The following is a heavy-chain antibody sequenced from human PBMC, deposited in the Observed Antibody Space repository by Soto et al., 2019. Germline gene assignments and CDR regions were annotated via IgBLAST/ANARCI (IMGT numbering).Heavy chain of an antibody. J-gene: IGHJ4*02. CDR2: TYHSGRT. D-gene: IGHD5-12*01. V-gene: IGHV4-30-2*01. CDR1: GGSISSGGYS. Sequence: SETLSLTCAVSGGSISSGGYSWSWIRQPPGKGLEWIGNTYHSGRTNYNPSLKSRVTLSVDSSKNQFSLKLSSVTAADTAVYHCARGGYSGYDFDYWGQGTLVTVSS. CDR3: ARGGYSGYDFDY.